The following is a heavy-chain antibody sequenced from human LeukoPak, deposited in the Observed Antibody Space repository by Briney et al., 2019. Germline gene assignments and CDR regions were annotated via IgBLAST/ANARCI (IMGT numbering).Heavy chain of an antibody. CDR2: IDPSDSYT. V-gene: IGHV5-10-1*01. D-gene: IGHD4-17*01. CDR1: GYSFTSYW. J-gene: IGHJ3*02. Sequence: GESLKISCKGSGYSFTSYWISWVRQLPGKGLEWMGRIDPSDSYTNYSPSFQGHVTISADKSISTAYLQWSSLKASDTAMYYCARPLYDYGDYASRDAFDIWGQGTMVTVSS. CDR3: ARPLYDYGDYASRDAFDI.